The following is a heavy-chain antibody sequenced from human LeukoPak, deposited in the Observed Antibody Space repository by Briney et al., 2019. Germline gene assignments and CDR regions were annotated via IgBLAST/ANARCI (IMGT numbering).Heavy chain of an antibody. CDR2: ISSSGSTI. Sequence: GGSLRLSCAASGFTFSSYWMTWIRQAPGKGLEWVSYISSSGSTIYYADSVKGRFTISRDNAKNSLYLQMNSLRAEDTAVYYCARATTVTIGLVDPWGQGTLVTVSS. CDR1: GFTFSSYW. V-gene: IGHV3-11*01. J-gene: IGHJ5*02. CDR3: ARATTVTIGLVDP. D-gene: IGHD4-17*01.